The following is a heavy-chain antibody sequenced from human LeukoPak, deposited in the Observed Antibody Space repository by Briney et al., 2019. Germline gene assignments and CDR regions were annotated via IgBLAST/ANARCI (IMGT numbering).Heavy chain of an antibody. D-gene: IGHD6-19*01. CDR3: ARPGGRSGLAEYFQH. CDR2: INHSGST. J-gene: IGHJ1*01. Sequence: PETLSLTCAVYGGSFSTYYWSWIRQPPGKGLEWVGEINHSGSTNYNPSLRSRVTISIDTSKNQFSLKLTSVTAADTAVYYRARPGGRSGLAEYFQHWGQGTLVTVSS. V-gene: IGHV4-34*01. CDR1: GGSFSTYY.